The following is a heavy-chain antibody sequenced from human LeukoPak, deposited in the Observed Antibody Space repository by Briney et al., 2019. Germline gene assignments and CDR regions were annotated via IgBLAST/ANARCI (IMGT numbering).Heavy chain of an antibody. V-gene: IGHV3-30-3*01. D-gene: IGHD2-15*01. J-gene: IGHJ4*02. CDR2: ISYDGSNK. CDR3: ARGRPHGSDY. CDR1: GFTFSSYA. Sequence: GRSLRLSCAASGFTFSSYAMHWVRQAPGKGLEWVAVISYDGSNKYYADSVKGRFTISRDNSKNTLYLQMNSLRAEDTAVYYCARGRPHGSDYWGQGTLVTVSS.